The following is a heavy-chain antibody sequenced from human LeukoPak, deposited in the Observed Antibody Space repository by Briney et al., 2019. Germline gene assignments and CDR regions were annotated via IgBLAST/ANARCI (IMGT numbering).Heavy chain of an antibody. V-gene: IGHV3-74*01. CDR1: GFTFSSYW. Sequence: GGSLRLSCAASGFTFSSYWMHWVRQAPGKGLVWVSRINSDGSSTAYADSVKGRFTISRDNAKNTLYLQMNSLRAEDTAVYYCARDHPSGHAVTGPPRPYYFDYWGQGTLVTVSS. J-gene: IGHJ4*02. CDR2: INSDGSST. D-gene: IGHD6-19*01. CDR3: ARDHPSGHAVTGPPRPYYFDY.